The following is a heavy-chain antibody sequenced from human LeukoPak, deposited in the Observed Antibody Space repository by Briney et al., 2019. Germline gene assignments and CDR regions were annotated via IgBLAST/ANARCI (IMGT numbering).Heavy chain of an antibody. CDR2: ISGSGSAT. J-gene: IGHJ4*02. CDR1: GFTFSTYA. V-gene: IGHV3-23*01. D-gene: IGHD3-16*01. CDR3: ARDRSRGKYYFDY. Sequence: GGSLRLSCAASGFTFSTYAMSWVRQTPGKGLEWVSAISGSGSATYYADSVKGRFTISRDNAKNSLYLQMNSLRAEDTAVYYCARDRSRGKYYFDYWGQGTLVTVSS.